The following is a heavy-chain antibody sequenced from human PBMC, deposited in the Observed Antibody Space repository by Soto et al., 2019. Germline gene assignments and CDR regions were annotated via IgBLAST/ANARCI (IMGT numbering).Heavy chain of an antibody. D-gene: IGHD3-3*01. CDR1: GFTFSSYA. V-gene: IGHV3-23*01. CDR3: AKDRNEMDDFWSGYYGINDY. CDR2: ISGSGGST. Sequence: GGSLRLSCAASGFTFSSYAMSWVRQAPGKGLEWVSAISGSGGSTYYADSVKGRFTISRDNSKNTLYLQMNSLRAEDTAVYYCAKDRNEMDDFWSGYYGINDYWGQGTLVTVSS. J-gene: IGHJ4*02.